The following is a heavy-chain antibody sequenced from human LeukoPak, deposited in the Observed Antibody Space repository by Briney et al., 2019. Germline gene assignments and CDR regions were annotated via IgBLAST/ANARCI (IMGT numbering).Heavy chain of an antibody. CDR3: ARHPTGTTVVTQPIDY. Sequence: KPSETLSLTCTVSGGSISSFYWSWIRQPPGKGLEWIGYIYYSGSANYNPSLKSRVTISVDTSKNQFSLKLNSVTAADTAVYYCARHPTGTTVVTQPIDYWGQGTLVTVSS. D-gene: IGHD4-23*01. CDR1: GGSISSFY. J-gene: IGHJ4*02. V-gene: IGHV4-59*01. CDR2: IYYSGSA.